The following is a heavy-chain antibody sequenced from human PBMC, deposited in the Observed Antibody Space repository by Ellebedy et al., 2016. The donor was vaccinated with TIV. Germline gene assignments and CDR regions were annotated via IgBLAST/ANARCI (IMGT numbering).Heavy chain of an antibody. V-gene: IGHV3-23*01. CDR3: AKLGVVYARGMAWFNP. D-gene: IGHD2-8*02. J-gene: IGHJ5*02. CDR1: GFTFDDYA. CDR2: ISGSGGTT. Sequence: GGSLRLSXAASGFTFDDYAMHWVRQAPGKGLEWVSAISGSGGTTYYADSVKGRFTISRDNSKNTLYLQMNSLRVEDTAAFYCAKLGVVYARGMAWFNPWGQGTLVTVSS.